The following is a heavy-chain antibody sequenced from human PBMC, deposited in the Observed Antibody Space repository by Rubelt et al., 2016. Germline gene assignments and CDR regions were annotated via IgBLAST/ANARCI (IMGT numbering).Heavy chain of an antibody. V-gene: IGHV5-10-1*04. D-gene: IGHD4-23*01. CDR1: GYSFTSYW. CDR2: IDPSDSYT. J-gene: IGHJ5*02. CDR3: ARQAGDGGNSEYWFDP. Sequence: EVQLVQSGAEVKKPGESLRISCKGSGYSFTSYWISWVRQMPGKGLEWMGRIDPSDSYTNYSPSYQGQVTISADKSISTAYLQGSSLKASDTAMYYCARQAGDGGNSEYWFDPWGQGTLVTVSS.